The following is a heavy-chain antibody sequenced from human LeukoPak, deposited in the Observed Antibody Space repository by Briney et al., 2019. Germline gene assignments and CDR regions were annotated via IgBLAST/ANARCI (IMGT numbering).Heavy chain of an antibody. D-gene: IGHD4-17*01. CDR3: AKDLTTVTTQYIDY. V-gene: IGHV3-23*01. CDR2: ISGSGGST. CDR1: GFTFSSYA. Sequence: GGSLRLSCAASGFTFSSYAMSWVRQAPGKGLEWVSAISGSGGSTYYANSVKGRFTISRDNSKNTLYLQMNSLRAEDTAVYYCAKDLTTVTTQYIDYWGQGTLVTVSS. J-gene: IGHJ4*02.